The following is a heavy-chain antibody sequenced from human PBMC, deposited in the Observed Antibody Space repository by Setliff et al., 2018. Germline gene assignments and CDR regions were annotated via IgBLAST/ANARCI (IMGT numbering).Heavy chain of an antibody. CDR1: GYSFSDFY. CDR3: AIDYGPTGTPYH. Sequence: PSVKVSCKASGYSFSDFYMHWVRQVPGEGLEALGRIDPRDDFTVYAERFKDRLTITADTSTDTSYMEMSSLRFEDTAVYYCAIDYGPTGTPYHWGQGTPVTSPQ. V-gene: IGHV1-69-2*01. D-gene: IGHD1-1*01. CDR2: IDPRDDFT. J-gene: IGHJ4*02.